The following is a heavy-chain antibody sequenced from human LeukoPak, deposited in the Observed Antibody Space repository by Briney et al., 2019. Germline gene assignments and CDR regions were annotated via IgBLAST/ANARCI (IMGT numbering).Heavy chain of an antibody. J-gene: IGHJ4*02. CDR2: IYYSGST. D-gene: IGHD1-26*01. CDR1: GGSISSYC. V-gene: IGHV4-59*01. Sequence: PSETLSLTCTVSGGSISSYCWSWIRQPPGKGLEWIGYIYYSGSTNYNPSLKSRVTISVDTSKNQFSLKLSSVTAADTAVYYCARDPKYSGSYGDDYWGQGTLVTVSS. CDR3: ARDPKYSGSYGDDY.